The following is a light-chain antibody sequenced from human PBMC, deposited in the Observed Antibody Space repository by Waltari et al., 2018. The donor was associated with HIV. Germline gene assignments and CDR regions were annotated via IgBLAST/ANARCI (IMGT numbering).Light chain of an antibody. Sequence: QSVLTQPPSASGTPGQRVTISCSGSSSNIGGNTVSWYQQLPGPAPKLLIYYNNERPSGVPDRCSGSKSGTSASLAISGLQSDDEAHYYCATWDASLHDFYVFGTGTKVTVL. CDR2: YNN. CDR1: SSNIGGNT. V-gene: IGLV1-44*01. J-gene: IGLJ1*01. CDR3: ATWDASLHDFYV.